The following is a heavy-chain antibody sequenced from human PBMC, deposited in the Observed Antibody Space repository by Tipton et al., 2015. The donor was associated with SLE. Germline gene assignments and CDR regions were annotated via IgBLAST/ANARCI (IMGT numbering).Heavy chain of an antibody. Sequence: GLVKPSETLSLTCAVYGGSFSGYYWSWVRQPPGKGLEWIGEINHSGSTNYNPSLKSRVTISVDTSKNQFSLKLSSLTAADTAIYYCARDGGSGWYEDWGQGTLVTVSS. CDR3: ARDGGSGWYED. CDR1: GGSFSGYY. V-gene: IGHV4-34*01. J-gene: IGHJ4*02. CDR2: INHSGST. D-gene: IGHD6-19*01.